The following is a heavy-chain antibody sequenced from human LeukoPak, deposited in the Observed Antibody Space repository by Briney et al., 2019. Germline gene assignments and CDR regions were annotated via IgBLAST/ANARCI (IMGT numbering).Heavy chain of an antibody. J-gene: IGHJ4*02. CDR1: GVSITSAIYY. V-gene: IGHV4-61*02. CDR3: ARGASPKDAVFFDY. CDR2: VHSSGDI. Sequence: SQTLSLTCSVSGVSITSAIYYWGWIRHSAGKGLEWIGRVHSSGDIYHNAAFRSRAAVSGDASKNQFSLQLNSVTAADTAVYYCARGASPKDAVFFDYWGQGALITVSS. D-gene: IGHD3-16*01.